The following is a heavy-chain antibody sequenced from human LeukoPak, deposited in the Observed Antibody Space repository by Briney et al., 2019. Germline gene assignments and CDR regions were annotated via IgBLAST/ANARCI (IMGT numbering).Heavy chain of an antibody. V-gene: IGHV4-34*01. CDR2: INHSGST. Sequence: SETLSLTCAVYGGSFRDYYWSWIRQPPGKGLEWIGEINHSGSTNYNPSLTSRGTISLETSKNQFSLKLTSVTAADTAVYYCAKAPYLSSGSWGQGILVAVSS. J-gene: IGHJ3*01. D-gene: IGHD3-22*01. CDR1: GGSFRDYY. CDR3: AKAPYLSSGS.